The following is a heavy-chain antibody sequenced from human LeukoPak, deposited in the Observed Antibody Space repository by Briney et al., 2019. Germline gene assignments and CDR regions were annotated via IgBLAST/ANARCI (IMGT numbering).Heavy chain of an antibody. J-gene: IGHJ3*02. D-gene: IGHD3-10*01. CDR3: ARTSDVFLWFGELYDAFDI. V-gene: IGHV1-18*01. CDR1: GYTFTSYG. Sequence: GASVKVSCKASGYTFTSYGISWVRQAPGQGLEWMGWISAYNGNTNYAQKLQGRVTMTTDTSTSTAYMELRSLRSDDTAVYYCARTSDVFLWFGELYDAFDIWGQGTMVTVSS. CDR2: ISAYNGNT.